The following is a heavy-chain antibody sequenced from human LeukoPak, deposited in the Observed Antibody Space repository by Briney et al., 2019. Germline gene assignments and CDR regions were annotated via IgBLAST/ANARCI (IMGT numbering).Heavy chain of an antibody. J-gene: IGHJ4*02. Sequence: SETLSLTCTVSGGSISSSSYYWGWIRQPPGKGLEWIGSIYDSGSTYYNPSLKSLVTISVNTSNNQFSLKLRSVNGADPAVYYCARRPFLRVRYASVFEYWGQGTLVTVSS. D-gene: IGHD3-10*01. CDR1: GGSISSSSYY. V-gene: IGHV4-39*01. CDR3: ARRPFLRVRYASVFEY. CDR2: IYDSGST.